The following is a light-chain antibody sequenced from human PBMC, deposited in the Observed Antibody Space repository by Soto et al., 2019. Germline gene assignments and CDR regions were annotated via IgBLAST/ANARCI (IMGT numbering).Light chain of an antibody. Sequence: EIVLTQSPATLSLSPRERATLSCRASQSVSSYLAWYQQKPGQAPRLLIYDAFNRATGIPARFSGSASGTDFTLTISSLEPEDFAVYYCQQRSRWPPLTFGGGTNVEIK. CDR1: QSVSSY. CDR3: QQRSRWPPLT. J-gene: IGKJ4*01. V-gene: IGKV3-11*01. CDR2: DAF.